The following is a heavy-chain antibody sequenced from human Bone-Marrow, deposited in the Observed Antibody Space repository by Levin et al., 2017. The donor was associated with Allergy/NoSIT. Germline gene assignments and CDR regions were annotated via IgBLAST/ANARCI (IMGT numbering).Heavy chain of an antibody. CDR2: INEDGSDT. CDR3: ARDRPHNWFDP. Sequence: PGASVKVSCAASGFTFKDYWMHWVRQTPGKGLEWVSRINEDGSDTVYADFVEGRFTLSRDNAQNTLSWQMNSLRGDDTAVYYCARDRPHNWFDPWGQGTLVTVS. CDR1: GFTFKDYW. V-gene: IGHV3-74*01. J-gene: IGHJ5*02.